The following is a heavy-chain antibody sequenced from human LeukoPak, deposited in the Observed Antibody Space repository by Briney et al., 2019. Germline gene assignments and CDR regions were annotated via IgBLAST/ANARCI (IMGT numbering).Heavy chain of an antibody. V-gene: IGHV1-69*06. Sequence: SVKVSCKASGGTFSSYAISWVRQAPGQGLEWMGRIIPIFGTANYAQKFQGRVTITADKSTSTAYMELSSLRSGDTAVYYCAASRLHSGTIDYWGQGTLVTVSS. CDR3: AASRLHSGTIDY. CDR2: IIPIFGTA. CDR1: GGTFSSYA. D-gene: IGHD1-14*01. J-gene: IGHJ4*02.